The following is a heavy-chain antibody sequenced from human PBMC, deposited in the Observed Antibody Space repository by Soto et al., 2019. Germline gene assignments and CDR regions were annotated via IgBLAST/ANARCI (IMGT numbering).Heavy chain of an antibody. CDR3: ARRGLTGGTYDYYFGLDV. Sequence: ASVKVSCKASGYTFSGYGISWLRQSPGQGLEWMGYISGYNGKTNYAQKFQGRVTMTIDTSTSTAYMELTSLRSDDSAVYYCARRGLTGGTYDYYFGLDVWGQGTTVTVSS. J-gene: IGHJ6*02. CDR1: GYTFSGYG. D-gene: IGHD3-9*01. V-gene: IGHV1-18*01. CDR2: ISGYNGKT.